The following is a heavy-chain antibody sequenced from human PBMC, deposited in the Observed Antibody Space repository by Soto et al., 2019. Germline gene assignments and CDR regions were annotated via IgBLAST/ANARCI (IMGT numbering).Heavy chain of an antibody. CDR2: ISGSGDNT. D-gene: IGHD1-26*01. CDR1: GFSFDDYA. Sequence: EVQLLESGGGLVQPGGSLRLSCAASGFSFDDYAMTWVRQAAGKGLEWVSAISGSGDNTYYADSVKGRFTISRDNSKNTLYLQLNSLRAEDTALYYCARDGRGGSYTDWGQGTLVTVSS. CDR3: ARDGRGGSYTD. V-gene: IGHV3-23*01. J-gene: IGHJ4*02.